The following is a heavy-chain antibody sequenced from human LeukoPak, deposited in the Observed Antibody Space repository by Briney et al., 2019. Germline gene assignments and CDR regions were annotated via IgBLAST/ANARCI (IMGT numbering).Heavy chain of an antibody. V-gene: IGHV3-11*04. Sequence: PGGSLRLSCAASGFTFSDYYMSWIRQAPGKGLEWVSYISSSGSTICYADSVKGRFTISRDNAKNSLYLQMNSLRAEDTAVYYRARTSRVPEYYFDYWGQGTLVTVSS. J-gene: IGHJ4*02. CDR1: GFTFSDYY. CDR3: ARTSRVPEYYFDY. D-gene: IGHD5-24*01. CDR2: ISSSGSTI.